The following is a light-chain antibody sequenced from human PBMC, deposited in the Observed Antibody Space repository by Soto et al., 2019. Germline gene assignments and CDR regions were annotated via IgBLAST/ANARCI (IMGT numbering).Light chain of an antibody. Sequence: DIQMTQSPSSLSASVGDRVTITCRASQSISRYLNWYQQKPEKAHNLLIYGASNLQSGVPPRFSGSGSGTDFTLTISSLQPEDSANYYCQQSYSTPPIYTFGQGTKLEIK. CDR1: QSISRY. CDR2: GAS. CDR3: QQSYSTPPIYT. J-gene: IGKJ2*01. V-gene: IGKV1-39*01.